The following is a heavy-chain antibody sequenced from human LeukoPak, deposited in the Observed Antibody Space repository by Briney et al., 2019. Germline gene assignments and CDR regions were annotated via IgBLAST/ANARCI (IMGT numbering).Heavy chain of an antibody. D-gene: IGHD2-21*02. CDR2: TNWNGGST. Sequence: VGALRLSLAASGFTHDDYGLSGVRQAPGRGLEGVSGTNWNGGSTGYADFGKGRFTISRDNAKHSLYLQVTSLRAEDTALYYCARELSTGIGYYYMDVWGKGTTVTVSS. V-gene: IGHV3-20*03. CDR3: ARELSTGIGYYYMDV. J-gene: IGHJ6*03. CDR1: GFTHDDYG.